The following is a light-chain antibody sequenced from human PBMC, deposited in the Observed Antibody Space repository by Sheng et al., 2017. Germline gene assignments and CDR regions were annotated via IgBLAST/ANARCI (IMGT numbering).Light chain of an antibody. V-gene: IGLV2-23*02. CDR2: GVN. CDR3: CSYASNTWV. CDR1: NSDVGSYNL. Sequence: QSALTQPASVSGSPGQSITISCTGTNSDVGSYNLVSWYQQHPGKAPKLMIYGVNKRPSGVSDRFSGSKSGNTASLTISGLQAEDEADYYCCSYASNTWVFGGGTKLTVL. J-gene: IGLJ3*02.